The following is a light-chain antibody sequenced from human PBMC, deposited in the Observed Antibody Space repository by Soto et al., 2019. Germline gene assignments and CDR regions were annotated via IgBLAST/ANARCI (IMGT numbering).Light chain of an antibody. Sequence: EIVLTQSPSTLSVSPWARATLSCRASQSVNSNLAWYQQKPGQAPRLLIYRASTRATGIPARFSGSGSGTEFTLTISSLQSEDFAAYYCQQYNNWPKMFGQGTKVDI. CDR1: QSVNSN. J-gene: IGKJ1*01. CDR3: QQYNNWPKM. CDR2: RAS. V-gene: IGKV3-15*01.